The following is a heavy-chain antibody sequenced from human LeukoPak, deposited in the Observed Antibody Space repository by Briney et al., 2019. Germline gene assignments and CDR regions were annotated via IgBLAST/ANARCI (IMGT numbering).Heavy chain of an antibody. D-gene: IGHD6-6*01. J-gene: IGHJ5*02. CDR1: GYTFTSYD. CDR2: MNPNSGNT. V-gene: IGHV1-8*01. CDR3: AREEGSSSSGWFDP. Sequence: ASVKVSCKASGYTFTSYDINWVRQATGQGLEWMGWMNPNSGNTGYAQKFQGRVTVTTDESTSTAYMELSSLRSEDTAVYYCAREEGSSSSGWFDPWGQGTLVTVSS.